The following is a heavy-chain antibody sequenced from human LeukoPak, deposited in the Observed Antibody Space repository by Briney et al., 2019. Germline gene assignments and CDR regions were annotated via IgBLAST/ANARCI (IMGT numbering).Heavy chain of an antibody. CDR2: IYYSEST. CDR3: ARVRSAYCGGDCHHIDY. CDR1: GCSISTGDYY. D-gene: IGHD2-21*02. V-gene: IGHV4-30-4*01. J-gene: IGHJ4*02. Sequence: SETLSLTCTVSGCSISTGDYYWSWIRQPPGKGLEWIVYIYYSESTYYNPSLKSRITISVDTSKNQLSLKLSSVTAADTAVYYCARVRSAYCGGDCHHIDYRGQGTLVTVSS.